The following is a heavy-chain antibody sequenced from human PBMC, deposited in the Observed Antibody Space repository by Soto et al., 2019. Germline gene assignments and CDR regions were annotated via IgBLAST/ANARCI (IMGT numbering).Heavy chain of an antibody. Sequence: GGSLRLSCAASRFDFTSYGMHWLRQAPGKGLEWVAVMSNDGNNQFYADSVRGRFIISRDTSKNTLFLQMTSLRPEDTAVYHCARGFCANRDCYYFFDLWGPGALVTVSS. J-gene: IGHJ4*02. CDR3: ARGFCANRDCYYFFDL. D-gene: IGHD2-21*02. CDR2: MSNDGNNQ. V-gene: IGHV3-30*03. CDR1: RFDFTSYG.